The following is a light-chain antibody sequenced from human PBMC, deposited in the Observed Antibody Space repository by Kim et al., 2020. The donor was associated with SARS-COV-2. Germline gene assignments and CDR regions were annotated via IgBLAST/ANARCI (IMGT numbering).Light chain of an antibody. CDR1: RSDVVGYNL. Sequence: GQSITLSCNGTRSDVVGYNLVSCYQQHPDKAPQLIIFAVSDRPSGVSNSFSGSKSGNTASLTISGLQAEDEADYYCISYTSNRTPVFGGGTQLTVL. V-gene: IGLV2-14*03. CDR2: AVS. CDR3: ISYTSNRTPV. J-gene: IGLJ3*02.